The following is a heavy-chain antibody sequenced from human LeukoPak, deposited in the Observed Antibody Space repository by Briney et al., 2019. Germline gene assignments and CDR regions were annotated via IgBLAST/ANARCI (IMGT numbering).Heavy chain of an antibody. J-gene: IGHJ4*02. Sequence: ASVKVSCKASGYTFSDYAVHWVRQAPGQRLEWMGWINAGNGNTKSSQRLQGRVTIIRDTSASTVYMELSSLRSEDTAVYYCARSGKEWELLPDYWGQGTLVTVSS. CDR2: INAGNGNT. D-gene: IGHD1-26*01. CDR3: ARSGKEWELLPDY. CDR1: GYTFSDYA. V-gene: IGHV1-3*01.